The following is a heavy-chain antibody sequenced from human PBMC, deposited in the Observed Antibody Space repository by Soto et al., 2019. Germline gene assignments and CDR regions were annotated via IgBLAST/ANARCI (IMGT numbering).Heavy chain of an antibody. J-gene: IGHJ4*02. CDR1: GFTFSSYA. V-gene: IGHV3-30-3*01. CDR2: ISYDGSNK. Sequence: QVQLVESGGGVVQPGRSLRLSCAASGFTFSSYAMHWVRQAPGKGLEWVAVISYDGSNKYYADSVKGRFTISRDNSKNTLYLQTNSLRAEDTAVYYCARDHLRHHRYFDYWGQGTLVTVSS. CDR3: ARDHLRHHRYFDY.